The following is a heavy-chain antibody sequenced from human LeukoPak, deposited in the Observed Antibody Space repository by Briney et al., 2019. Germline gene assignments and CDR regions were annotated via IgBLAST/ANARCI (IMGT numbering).Heavy chain of an antibody. J-gene: IGHJ4*02. CDR3: ARVDGGEWYYFDY. Sequence: ASVRVSCKASGYTFTGYYMHWVRQAPGQGLEWMGWINPNNGGTNYAQKFQCRVTMTLDTSISTGYMELSRLRSDDTAIYFCARVDGGEWYYFDYWGQGTLVTVFS. CDR1: GYTFTGYY. V-gene: IGHV1-2*02. CDR2: INPNNGGT. D-gene: IGHD2-8*02.